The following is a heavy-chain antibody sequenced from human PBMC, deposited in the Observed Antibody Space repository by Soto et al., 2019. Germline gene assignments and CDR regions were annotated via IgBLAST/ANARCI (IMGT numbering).Heavy chain of an antibody. V-gene: IGHV3-53*01. Sequence: PGGSLRLSCAVSGLTVGDRSYITWVRQAPGKGQEWDSALDSTYGTYYADLARGRFTVSRDHLNNAVYLQMNDLRPDDTALYCCASWLQREHAYDIWGLGTMVTVS. D-gene: IGHD1-1*01. CDR2: LDSTYGT. CDR1: GLTVGDRSY. J-gene: IGHJ3*02. CDR3: ASWLQREHAYDI.